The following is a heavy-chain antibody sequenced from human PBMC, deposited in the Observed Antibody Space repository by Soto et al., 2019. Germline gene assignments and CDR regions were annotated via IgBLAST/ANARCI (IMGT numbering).Heavy chain of an antibody. Sequence: SETLSLTCAVYGGSSSGYYWSWIRQPPGKGLEWIGEINHSGSTNYNPSLKSRVTISVDTSKNQFSLKLSSVTAADTAVYYCARDGSFITMVRGVIVYYGMDVWGQGTTVTVSS. CDR2: INHSGST. D-gene: IGHD3-10*01. CDR1: GGSSSGYY. J-gene: IGHJ6*02. CDR3: ARDGSFITMVRGVIVYYGMDV. V-gene: IGHV4-34*01.